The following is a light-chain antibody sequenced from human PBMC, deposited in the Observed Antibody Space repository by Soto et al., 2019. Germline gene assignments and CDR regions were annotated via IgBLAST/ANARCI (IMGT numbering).Light chain of an antibody. J-gene: IGKJ1*01. V-gene: IGKV3-20*01. Sequence: EVGLTQSSGTLSLSPSQRASRSSRASQSVRGILLAWYQQNPGLAPSLLIFGASSRATGIPDRFCGSGSGTYFTLSLTRPPREDFAVYYCQHYRNPPKTFGQGTKVAI. CDR2: GAS. CDR1: QSVRGIL. CDR3: QHYRNPPKT.